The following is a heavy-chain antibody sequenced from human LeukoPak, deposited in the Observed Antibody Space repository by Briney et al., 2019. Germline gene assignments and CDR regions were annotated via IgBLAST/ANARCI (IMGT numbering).Heavy chain of an antibody. CDR2: IYYSGST. CDR3: ARTGHDSSDYYYLDY. CDR1: GGSISSSSYY. V-gene: IGHV4-39*01. Sequence: SETLSLTCTVSGGSISSSSYYWGWIRQPPGKGLEWIGSIYYSGSTYYNPSLKSRVTISVDTFKNQFSLKLSSVTAADTAVYYCARTGHDSSDYYYLDYWGQGTLVTVSS. J-gene: IGHJ4*02. D-gene: IGHD3-22*01.